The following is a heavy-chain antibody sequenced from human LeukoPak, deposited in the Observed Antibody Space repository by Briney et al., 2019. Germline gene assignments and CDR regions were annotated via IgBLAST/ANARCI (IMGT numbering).Heavy chain of an antibody. J-gene: IGHJ4*02. D-gene: IGHD3-22*01. V-gene: IGHV3-23*01. Sequence: GGSLRLSCAASGFTFSSYAMSWVRQAPGKGLGWVSAISGSGGSTYYADSVKGRFTISRDNSKNTLYLQMNSLRAEDTAVYYCAKGEYYYDSSGYYFDYWGQGTLVTVSS. CDR3: AKGEYYYDSSGYYFDY. CDR1: GFTFSSYA. CDR2: ISGSGGST.